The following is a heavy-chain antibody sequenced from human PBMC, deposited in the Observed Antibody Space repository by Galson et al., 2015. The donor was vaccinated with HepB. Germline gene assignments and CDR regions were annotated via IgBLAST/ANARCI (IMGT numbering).Heavy chain of an antibody. Sequence: SLRLSCAASGFTFTSFAMNWVRQAPGRGLEWVSGISGSGSTTYYADSVKGRFTISRDNSKNTLSLQMNNLRAEDTAVYYCAKDPLYYYDSSGSAFDIWGQGTMITVSS. J-gene: IGHJ3*02. V-gene: IGHV3-23*01. D-gene: IGHD3-22*01. CDR1: GFTFTSFA. CDR2: ISGSGSTT. CDR3: AKDPLYYYDSSGSAFDI.